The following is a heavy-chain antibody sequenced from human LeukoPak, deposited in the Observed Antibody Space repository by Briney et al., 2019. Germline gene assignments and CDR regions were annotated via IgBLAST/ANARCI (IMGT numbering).Heavy chain of an antibody. CDR2: IWSDGIKK. CDR3: ARDRAAVTGC. CDR1: GFAFSRSG. V-gene: IGHV3-33*01. J-gene: IGHJ4*02. D-gene: IGHD4-17*01. Sequence: GGSLRLSCAASGFAFSRSGMHWVRQTPGKGLEWVGVIWSDGIKKLYADSVKGRFIISRDNSKNTVFLQMTSLRADDTGVYYCARDRAAVTGCWGQGSLVTVSS.